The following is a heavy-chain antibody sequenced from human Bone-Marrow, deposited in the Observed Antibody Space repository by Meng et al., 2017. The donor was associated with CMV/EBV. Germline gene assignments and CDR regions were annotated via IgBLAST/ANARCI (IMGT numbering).Heavy chain of an antibody. D-gene: IGHD7-27*01. V-gene: IGHV4-59*01. CDR1: GGSISSYY. CDR3: ASGDSSWFDP. J-gene: IGHJ5*02. CDR2: IYCSGST. Sequence: GSLRLSCTVSGGSISSYYWSWIRQPPGKGLEWIGYIYCSGSTNYNPSLKSRVTISVDTSKNQFSLKLSSVTAADTAVYYCASGDSSWFDPWGQGTLVTVSS.